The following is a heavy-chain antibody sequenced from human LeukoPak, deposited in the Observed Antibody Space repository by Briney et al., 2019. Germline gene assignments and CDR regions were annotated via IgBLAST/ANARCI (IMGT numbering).Heavy chain of an antibody. CDR1: GYTFTSYD. CDR3: ARGASSSFDY. V-gene: IGHV1-8*01. Sequence: ASVKVSCKASGYTFTSYDINGVRQATGQGVEWMGWMNPNSGNTGYAQKFQGRVTITRNTSISKAYMELSSLRSEDTAVYYCARGASSSFDYWGQGTLVTVSS. CDR2: MNPNSGNT. J-gene: IGHJ4*02. D-gene: IGHD6-13*01.